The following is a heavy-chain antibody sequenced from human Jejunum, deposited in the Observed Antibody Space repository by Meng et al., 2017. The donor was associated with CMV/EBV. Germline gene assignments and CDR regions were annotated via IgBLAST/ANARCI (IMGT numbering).Heavy chain of an antibody. CDR3: ARDMHREVVIQDY. CDR2: IYSNGAT. CDR1: VGSISDYY. Sequence: VWLKRSGPGLLNPSETLSLTCTVSVGSISDYYWSWIRQPAGKGLEWIGRIYSNGATNYNPSLKSRVTMSVDTSKNQFSLKLSSVTAADTAVYFCARDMHREVVIQDYWGQGTLVTVSS. J-gene: IGHJ4*02. V-gene: IGHV4-4*07. D-gene: IGHD3-10*01.